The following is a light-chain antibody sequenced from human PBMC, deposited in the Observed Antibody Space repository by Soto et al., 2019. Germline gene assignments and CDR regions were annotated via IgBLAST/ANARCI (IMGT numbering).Light chain of an antibody. CDR3: QQYGSSPPWT. CDR2: GAS. V-gene: IGKV3-20*01. Sequence: EIVLTQSPGTLSLSPGERATLSCRASQSVSSSYLAWYQQKPGQAPRLLIYGASSRATSIPDRFSGSGSGTDFTLTISRLEPEDFAVYYCQQYGSSPPWTCGQGTKVEIK. J-gene: IGKJ1*01. CDR1: QSVSSSY.